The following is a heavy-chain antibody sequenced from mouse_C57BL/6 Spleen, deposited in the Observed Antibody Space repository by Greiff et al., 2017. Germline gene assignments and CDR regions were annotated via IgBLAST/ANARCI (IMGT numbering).Heavy chain of an antibody. CDR2: LSSGGSYT. CDR1: GFTFSSYG. V-gene: IGHV5-6*01. Sequence: EVQGVESGGDLVKPGGSLKLSCAASGFTFSSYGMSWVRQTPDKRLEWVATLSSGGSYTYYPDSVKGRFTISRDNAKNTLYLQMSSLKSEDTAMYYCARLGSIITTVVGMDYWGQGTSVTVSS. D-gene: IGHD1-1*01. CDR3: ARLGSIITTVVGMDY. J-gene: IGHJ4*01.